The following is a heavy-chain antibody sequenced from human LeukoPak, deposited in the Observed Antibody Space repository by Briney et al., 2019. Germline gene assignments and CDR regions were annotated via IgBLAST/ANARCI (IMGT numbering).Heavy chain of an antibody. CDR3: ARGSCSSRSCYKRVNGLDV. D-gene: IGHD2-2*01. J-gene: IGHJ6*02. CDR2: FHTAGDT. V-gene: IGHV3-13*01. CDR1: GFTFSNYD. Sequence: GGSLRLSCAASGFTFSNYDMHWVRQAPGKGLEWVSAFHTAGDTHYSGSVKGRFATSRENAKNSFYLQMNNLRAGDTAVYYCARGSCSSRSCYKRVNGLDVWGQGTPVTGSS.